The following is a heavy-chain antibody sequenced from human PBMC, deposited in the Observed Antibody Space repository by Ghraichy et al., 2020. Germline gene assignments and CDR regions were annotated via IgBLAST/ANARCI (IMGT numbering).Heavy chain of an antibody. Sequence: GESLNISCAASGFTFSDYTMNWVRPAPGKGLEWVSSITYSSSYIYYADSVKGRFTISRDNAKKSLYLHMSRLRPEDTAVYYWVLMGSTSSSHAFDIWGQGTMVTVSS. CDR1: GFTFSDYT. CDR2: ITYSSSYI. V-gene: IGHV3-21*01. J-gene: IGHJ3*02. D-gene: IGHD6-13*01. CDR3: VLMGSTSSSHAFDI.